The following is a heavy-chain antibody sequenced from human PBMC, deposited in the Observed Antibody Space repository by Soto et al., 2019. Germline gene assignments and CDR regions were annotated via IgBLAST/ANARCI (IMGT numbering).Heavy chain of an antibody. Sequence: ASVKVSCKASGYTFTSYDINWVRQATGQGLEWMGWMNPNSGNTGYAQKIQGRVTMTRNPSISTAYMELSILRFEYMAVYYCARERYSSSFWFDPWGQGTLFTVSS. CDR3: ARERYSSSFWFDP. CDR1: GYTFTSYD. V-gene: IGHV1-8*01. J-gene: IGHJ5*02. CDR2: MNPNSGNT. D-gene: IGHD6-6*01.